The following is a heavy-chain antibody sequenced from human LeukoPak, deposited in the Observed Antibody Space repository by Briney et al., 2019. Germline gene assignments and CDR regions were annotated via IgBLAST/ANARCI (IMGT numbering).Heavy chain of an antibody. CDR1: GYTFTGYY. CDR3: ARRRDGYNIYYYYYYGMDV. D-gene: IGHD5-12*01. J-gene: IGHJ6*02. CDR2: INPNSGGT. V-gene: IGHV1-2*02. Sequence: GASVKVSCKASGYTFTGYYMHWVRQAPGQGLEWMGWINPNSGGTNYAQKFQGRVTMTRDTSISTAYMELSSLRSEDTAVYYCARRRDGYNIYYYYYYGMDVWGQGTTVTVSS.